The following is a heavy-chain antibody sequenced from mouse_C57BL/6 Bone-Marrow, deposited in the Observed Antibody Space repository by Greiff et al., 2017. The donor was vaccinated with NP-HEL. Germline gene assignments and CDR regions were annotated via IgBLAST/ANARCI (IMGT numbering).Heavy chain of an antibody. J-gene: IGHJ3*01. CDR2: ISNGGGST. CDR1: GFTFSDYY. V-gene: IGHV5-12*01. CDR3: ARGVWFAY. Sequence: EVKLVESGGGLVQPGGSLKLSCAASGFTFSDYYMYWVRQTPEKRLEWVAYISNGGGSTYYPDTVKGRFTISRDNAKNTLYLQMGRLKSEDTAMYYCARGVWFAYWGQGTLVTVSA.